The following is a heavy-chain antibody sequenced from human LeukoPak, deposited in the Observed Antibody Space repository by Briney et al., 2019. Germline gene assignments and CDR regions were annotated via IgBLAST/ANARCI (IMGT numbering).Heavy chain of an antibody. CDR3: ARESYCSGGSCYSGRAFDI. J-gene: IGHJ3*02. Sequence: SGGSLRLSCAASGFTFRSYWMHWVRQAPGKGLVWVSRIKTDGSSTTYADFVKGRFTISRGNAKNTLYLQMNSLRAEDTAVYYCARESYCSGGSCYSGRAFDIWGQGTMVTVSS. D-gene: IGHD2-15*01. V-gene: IGHV3-74*01. CDR1: GFTFRSYW. CDR2: IKTDGSST.